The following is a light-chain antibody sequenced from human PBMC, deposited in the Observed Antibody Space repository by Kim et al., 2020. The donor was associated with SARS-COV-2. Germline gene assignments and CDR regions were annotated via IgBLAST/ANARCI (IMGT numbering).Light chain of an antibody. CDR3: QQYNNWPLT. J-gene: IGKJ2*01. CDR2: GAS. V-gene: IGKV3-15*01. CDR1: QSVSSN. Sequence: SVSPGERATLSCRASQSVSSNLAWYQKKPGQAPRLLIYGASTRATGIPARFSGSGSGTEFTLTISSLQSEDFAVNYCQQYNNWPLTFGQGTKLEI.